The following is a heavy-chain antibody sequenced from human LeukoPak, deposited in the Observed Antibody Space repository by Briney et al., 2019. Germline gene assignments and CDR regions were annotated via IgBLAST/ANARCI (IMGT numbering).Heavy chain of an antibody. CDR2: LSGSFGRT. CDR1: GFTFSTYA. D-gene: IGHD6-19*01. J-gene: IGHJ4*02. CDR3: VKDRGSVAVAGIDY. Sequence: GGSLRLSCAASGFTFSTYAMSWVRQAPGKGLEWVSALSGSFGRTYYADSVKGRFTISGDNSKNTLYLQMNSLRAEDTALYYCVKDRGSVAVAGIDYWGQGTLVTVSS. V-gene: IGHV3-23*01.